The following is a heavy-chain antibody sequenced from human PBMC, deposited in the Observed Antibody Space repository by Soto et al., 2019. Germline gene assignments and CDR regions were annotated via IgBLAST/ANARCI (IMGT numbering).Heavy chain of an antibody. V-gene: IGHV3-15*07. D-gene: IGHD1-26*01. Sequence: PGGSLRLSCAASGFTFSNAWLNWVRQAPGKGLEWVGRIKSKTDGGTTDYPAPVKGRFTISRDDSKNTLYLQMNSLRTEDTAVYYCTTRVIVGTTVWFAPWGQGTLVTVSS. CDR2: IKSKTDGGTT. CDR3: TTRVIVGTTVWFAP. J-gene: IGHJ5*02. CDR1: GFTFSNAW.